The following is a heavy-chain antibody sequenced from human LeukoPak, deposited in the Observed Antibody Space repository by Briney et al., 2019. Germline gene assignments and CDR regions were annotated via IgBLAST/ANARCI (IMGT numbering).Heavy chain of an antibody. CDR3: ARGVWRVFAHDIIQYYFDY. D-gene: IGHD3-9*01. CDR1: GFTFSSYA. J-gene: IGHJ4*02. CDR2: ISYDRSNK. V-gene: IGHV3-30-3*01. Sequence: GGSLRLSCAASGFTFSSYAMHWVRQAPGKGLEWVAVISYDRSNKYYADSVKGRFTISRDNSKNTLYLQMNSLRAEDTAVYYCARGVWRVFAHDIIQYYFDYWGQGTLVTVSS.